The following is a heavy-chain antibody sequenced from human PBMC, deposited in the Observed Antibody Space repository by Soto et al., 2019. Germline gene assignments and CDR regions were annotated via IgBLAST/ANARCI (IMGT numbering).Heavy chain of an antibody. CDR1: GFTFSSYA. D-gene: IGHD1-26*01. CDR3: AKSRRGGRVGATLGRRLDY. J-gene: IGHJ4*02. Sequence: GGSLRLSCAASGFTFSSYAMSWVRQAPGKGLEWVSAISGSGGSTYYADSVKGRFTISRDNSKNTLYLQMNSLRAEETAVYYCAKSRRGGRVGATLGRRLDYWGQGTLVTVSS. V-gene: IGHV3-23*01. CDR2: ISGSGGST.